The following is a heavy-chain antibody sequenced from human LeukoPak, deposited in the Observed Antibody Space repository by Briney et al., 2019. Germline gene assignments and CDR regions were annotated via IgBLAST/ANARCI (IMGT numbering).Heavy chain of an antibody. CDR1: GGTFSSHF. D-gene: IGHD6-19*01. CDR3: ARGGIGIAVAGTNDY. V-gene: IGHV1-69*05. Sequence: ASVKVSCKASGGTFSSHFISWVRQAPGQGLEWVGGIIPIFGTTHYAQKLQGRVTMTTDTSTSTAYMELRSLRSDDTAVYYCARGGIGIAVAGTNDYWGQGTLVTVSS. J-gene: IGHJ4*02. CDR2: IIPIFGTT.